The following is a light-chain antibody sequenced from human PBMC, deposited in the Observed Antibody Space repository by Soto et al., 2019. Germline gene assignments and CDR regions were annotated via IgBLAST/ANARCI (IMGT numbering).Light chain of an antibody. V-gene: IGKV3-11*01. Sequence: EIVLTQSPATLSFSPGERATLSCRASQSVSSYLAWYQQKPGQAPRLLIYDASNRATGIPARFSGSGSGTDFTLAISSLEPEDFAVYYCQQRRNWPPWTFGQGTKVEIK. CDR2: DAS. J-gene: IGKJ1*01. CDR3: QQRRNWPPWT. CDR1: QSVSSY.